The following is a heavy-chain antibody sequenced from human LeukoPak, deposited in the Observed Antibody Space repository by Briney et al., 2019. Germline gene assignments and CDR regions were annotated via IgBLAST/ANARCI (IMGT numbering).Heavy chain of an antibody. CDR3: ARDRDYYGSGSYYGPWDY. D-gene: IGHD3-10*01. J-gene: IGHJ4*02. V-gene: IGHV3-48*03. CDR1: RFTLISYV. Sequence: GGALRLSCAASRFTLISYVMNSVRPATGGGVEGVSYICSSGSTIYYADHVKGRFTIFRDNAKKSLYLQMNSLRDEDTAVYYCARDRDYYGSGSYYGPWDYWGQGTLVTVSS. CDR2: ICSSGSTI.